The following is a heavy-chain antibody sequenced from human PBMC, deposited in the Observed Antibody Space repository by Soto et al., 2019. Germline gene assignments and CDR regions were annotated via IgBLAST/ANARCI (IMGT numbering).Heavy chain of an antibody. CDR3: AADPMPTSYYYYGMDV. V-gene: IGHV1-58*01. CDR2: IVVGSGNT. CDR1: GFTFTSSA. J-gene: IGHJ6*02. Sequence: SVKVSCKASGFTFTSSAVQWVRQARGQRLEWIGWIVVGSGNTNYAQKFHERVTITRDMSTSTAYMDLSSLRSEDTAVHYCAADPMPTSYYYYGMDVWGQGTTVTVSS. D-gene: IGHD1-1*01.